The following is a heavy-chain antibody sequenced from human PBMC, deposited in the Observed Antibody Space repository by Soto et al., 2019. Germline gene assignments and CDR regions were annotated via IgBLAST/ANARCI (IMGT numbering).Heavy chain of an antibody. V-gene: IGHV4-31*03. Sequence: SETLSLTCTVSGGSISSGGYYWSWIRQHPGKGLEWIGYIYYSGSTYYNPSLKSRVTISVDTSKNQFSLKLSSVTAADTAVYYCARENPIVGAHDAFDIWGQGTMVTVSS. CDR2: IYYSGST. CDR1: GGSISSGGYY. CDR3: ARENPIVGAHDAFDI. D-gene: IGHD1-26*01. J-gene: IGHJ3*02.